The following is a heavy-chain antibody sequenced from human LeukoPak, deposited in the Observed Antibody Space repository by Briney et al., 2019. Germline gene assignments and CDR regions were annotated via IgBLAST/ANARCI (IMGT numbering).Heavy chain of an antibody. CDR2: TYYSWST. D-gene: IGHD3-22*01. Sequence: SETLSLTCTVSGDSISSDAFYWSWVRQHPGKGLEWIGYTYYSWSTSYSPSLKSRPTISVDTSKNQFSLKLRSVTAADTAVYYCARGVSVYYDSSGYYYFDYWGQGTLVTVSS. CDR1: GDSISSDAFY. V-gene: IGHV4-31*03. J-gene: IGHJ4*02. CDR3: ARGVSVYYDSSGYYYFDY.